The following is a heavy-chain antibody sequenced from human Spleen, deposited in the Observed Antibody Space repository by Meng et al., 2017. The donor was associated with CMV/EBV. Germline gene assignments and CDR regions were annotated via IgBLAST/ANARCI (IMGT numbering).Heavy chain of an antibody. Sequence: SGYTFTSYDINWVRQATGQGLEWMGWMNPNSGNTGCAQKFQGRVTITRNTSISTAYMELSSLRSEDTAVYYCARVYYDSSGYYYFDYWGQGTLVTVSS. V-gene: IGHV1-8*03. D-gene: IGHD3-22*01. CDR2: MNPNSGNT. J-gene: IGHJ4*02. CDR1: GYTFTSYD. CDR3: ARVYYDSSGYYYFDY.